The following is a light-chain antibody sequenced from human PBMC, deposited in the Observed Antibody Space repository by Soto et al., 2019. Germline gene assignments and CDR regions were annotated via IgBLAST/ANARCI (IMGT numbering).Light chain of an antibody. Sequence: QSALTQPASVSGSPGQSITISCTGTSSDVGGLNFVSWYQQHPGKAPKLMVYDVRNRPSGVSNRFSGSKSGNTASLTISGLQAEDEAHYYCSSDTSSSTLVVFGGGTKLTVL. J-gene: IGLJ2*01. CDR2: DVR. CDR1: SSDVGGLNF. V-gene: IGLV2-14*01. CDR3: SSDTSSSTLVV.